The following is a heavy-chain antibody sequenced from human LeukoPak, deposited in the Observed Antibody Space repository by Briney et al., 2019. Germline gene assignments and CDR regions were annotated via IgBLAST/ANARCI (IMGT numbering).Heavy chain of an antibody. Sequence: GGSLRLSCAASGFTFSSYGMHWVRQAPGKGLEWVAVISYDGSNKYYADSVKGRFTISRDNSKNTLYLQMNSLRAEDTAAYYCARAEGYSSSWYYFDYWGQGTLVTVSS. J-gene: IGHJ4*02. D-gene: IGHD6-13*01. CDR1: GFTFSSYG. CDR2: ISYDGSNK. CDR3: ARAEGYSSSWYYFDY. V-gene: IGHV3-30*03.